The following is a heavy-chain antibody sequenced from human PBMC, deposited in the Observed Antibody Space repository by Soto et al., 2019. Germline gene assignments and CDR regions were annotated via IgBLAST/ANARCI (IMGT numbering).Heavy chain of an antibody. V-gene: IGHV1-8*01. CDR3: ARPVGYCSGGSCYSPGDYYYYMDV. J-gene: IGHJ6*03. CDR2: MNPNSGNT. Sequence: ASVKVSCKASGYTFTSYDINWVRQATGQGLEWMGWMNPNSGNTGYAQKFQGRVTMTRNTSISTAYMELSSLRSEDTAVYYCARPVGYCSGGSCYSPGDYYYYMDVWGKGTTVTVSS. D-gene: IGHD2-15*01. CDR1: GYTFTSYD.